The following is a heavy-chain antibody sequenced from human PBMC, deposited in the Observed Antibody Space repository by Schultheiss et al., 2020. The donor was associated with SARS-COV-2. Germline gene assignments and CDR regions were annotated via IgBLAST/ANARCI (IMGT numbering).Heavy chain of an antibody. CDR3: ARHDGLTRIAVGGFDY. D-gene: IGHD6-19*01. Sequence: SQTLSLTCAISGDSVSSNSAAWNWIRQSPSRGLEWLGRTYYRSKWYNDYAVSVKSRITINPDTSKNQFSLQLNSVTPEDTAVYYCARHDGLTRIAVGGFDYWGQGTLVTVSS. CDR2: TYYRSKWYN. J-gene: IGHJ4*02. V-gene: IGHV6-1*01. CDR1: GDSVSSNSAA.